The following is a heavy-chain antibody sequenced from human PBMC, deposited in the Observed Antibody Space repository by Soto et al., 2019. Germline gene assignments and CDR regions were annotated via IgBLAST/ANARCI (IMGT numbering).Heavy chain of an antibody. CDR1: GGSFSGYY. CDR3: ARGLITIFGVVTTILDV. D-gene: IGHD3-3*01. J-gene: IGHJ6*04. V-gene: IGHV4-34*01. Sequence: SETLSLTCAVYGGSFSGYYWSWIRQPPGKGLEWIGEINHSGSTNYNPSLKSRVTISVDTSKNQFSLKLSSVTAADTAVYYCARGLITIFGVVTTILDVWGKGTTVTVSS. CDR2: INHSGST.